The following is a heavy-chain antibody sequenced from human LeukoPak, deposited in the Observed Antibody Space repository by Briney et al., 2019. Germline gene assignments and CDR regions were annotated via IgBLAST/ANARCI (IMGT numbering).Heavy chain of an antibody. CDR2: FDPEDGET. CDR1: GGTFSSYA. Sequence: ASVKVSCKASGGTFSSYAISWVRQAPGKGLEWMGGFDPEDGETIYAQKFQGRVTMTEDTSTDTAYMELSSLRSEDTAVYYCATGMVTTSGYAHWYFDLWGRGTLVTVSS. CDR3: ATGMVTTSGYAHWYFDL. V-gene: IGHV1-24*01. J-gene: IGHJ2*01. D-gene: IGHD4-17*01.